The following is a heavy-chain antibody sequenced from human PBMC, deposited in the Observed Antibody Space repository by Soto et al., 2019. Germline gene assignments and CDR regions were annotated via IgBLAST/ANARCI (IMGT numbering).Heavy chain of an antibody. D-gene: IGHD2-21*02. V-gene: IGHV2-5*02. Sequence: QITLKESGPTLVKPTQTLTLTCTFSGLSLSTTGVGVGWIRQPPGKALEWLALIYWDDDKRYSPSLKSRLTITKDPSKNQVVVTMTNMDPVDTATYYCVQSRCGGVCLQSYSSHSYYGLDVWGQGTTVTVSS. CDR2: IYWDDDK. J-gene: IGHJ6*02. CDR1: GLSLSTTGVG. CDR3: VQSRCGGVCLQSYSSHSYYGLDV.